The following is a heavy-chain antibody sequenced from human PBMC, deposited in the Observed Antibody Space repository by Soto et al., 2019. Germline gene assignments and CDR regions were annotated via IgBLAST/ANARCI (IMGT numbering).Heavy chain of an antibody. CDR1: GYSFTSYW. Sequence: ESLKISFKGSGYSFTSYWIGWVRQMPGKGLEGVGIIYPGDSDTRYSPSFQGQVTISADKSISTAYLQWSSLKASDTAMYYCARCGRYSSSPKSYYYYYGMDVWGQGTTVTVSS. CDR3: ARCGRYSSSPKSYYYYYGMDV. CDR2: IYPGDSDT. D-gene: IGHD6-6*01. V-gene: IGHV5-51*01. J-gene: IGHJ6*02.